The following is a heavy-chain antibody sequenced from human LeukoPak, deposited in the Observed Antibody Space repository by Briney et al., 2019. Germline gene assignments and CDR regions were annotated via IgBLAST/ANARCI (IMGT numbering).Heavy chain of an antibody. CDR3: ARLREDYVWGSYRFDKYNWFDP. D-gene: IGHD3-16*02. Sequence: ASVKVSCKASGYTFTGYYMHWVRQAPGQGLEWMGRINPNSGGTNYAQKFQGRVTMTTDTSTSTAYMELRSLRSDDTAVYYCARLREDYVWGSYRFDKYNWFDPWGQGTLVTVSS. CDR2: INPNSGGT. J-gene: IGHJ5*02. CDR1: GYTFTGYY. V-gene: IGHV1-2*06.